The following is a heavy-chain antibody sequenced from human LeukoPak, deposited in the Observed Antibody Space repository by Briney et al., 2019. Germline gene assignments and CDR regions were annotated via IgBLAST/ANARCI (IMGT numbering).Heavy chain of an antibody. CDR1: GGSFSGYY. V-gene: IGHV4-34*01. D-gene: IGHD2-2*01. Sequence: SETLSLTCAVYGGSFSGYYWSWIRQPPGKGLEWIGEINHSGSTNYNPSLKSRVTISVDTSKNEFSLKLSSVTAADTAVYYCASLWPYQLSAFDIWGQGTMVTVSS. J-gene: IGHJ3*02. CDR3: ASLWPYQLSAFDI. CDR2: INHSGST.